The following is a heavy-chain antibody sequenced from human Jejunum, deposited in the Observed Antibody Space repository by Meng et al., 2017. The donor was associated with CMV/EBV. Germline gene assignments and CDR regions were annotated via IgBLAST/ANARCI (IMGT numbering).Heavy chain of an antibody. CDR2: INSDGTST. CDR1: GFTFSSNW. Sequence: GQLVGAGGGLVQAGGSLGLSCAASGFTFSSNWMHWVRQAPGKGLVWVSHINSDGTSTNYADSVKGRFTISRDNAKNTLYLQMSSLTADDTAVYYCVRVEEQLSWGQGSLVTVSS. V-gene: IGHV3-74*01. D-gene: IGHD6-13*01. CDR3: VRVEEQLS. J-gene: IGHJ5*02.